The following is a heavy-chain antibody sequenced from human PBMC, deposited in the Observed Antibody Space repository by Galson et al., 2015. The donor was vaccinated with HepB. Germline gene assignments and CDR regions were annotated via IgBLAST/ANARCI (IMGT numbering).Heavy chain of an antibody. CDR1: GGSISSSNW. D-gene: IGHD4-11*01. J-gene: IGHJ3*02. CDR3: ARDNYRALGAFDI. CDR2: IYHSGST. V-gene: IGHV4-4*02. Sequence: TLSLTCAVSGGSISSSNWWSWVRQPPGKGLEWIGEIYHSGSTNYNPYLKSRVTISVDKSKNQFSLKLSSVTAADTAVYYCARDNYRALGAFDIWGQGTMVTVSS.